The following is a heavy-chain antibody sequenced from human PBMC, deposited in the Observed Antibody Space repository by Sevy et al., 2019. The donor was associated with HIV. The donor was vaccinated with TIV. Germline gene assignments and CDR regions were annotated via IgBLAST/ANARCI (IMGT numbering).Heavy chain of an antibody. D-gene: IGHD3-22*01. V-gene: IGHV3-7*03. CDR1: SGFTFSSYW. CDR2: IKQDGSVK. Sequence: GGSLRLSCAASSGFTFSSYWMSWVRQAPGKGLEWVDNIKQDGSVKHHVDSVRGRFTISRDNAKNSLYLQMNRLIVEDTAVYYCARGTYYYDSTGYYHDVFDVWGQGTMVTVSS. CDR3: ARGTYYYDSTGYYHDVFDV. J-gene: IGHJ3*01.